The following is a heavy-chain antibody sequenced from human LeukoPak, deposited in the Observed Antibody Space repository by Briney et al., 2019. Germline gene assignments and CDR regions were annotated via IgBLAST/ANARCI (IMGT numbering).Heavy chain of an antibody. CDR3: ARDGPLVLHDY. J-gene: IGHJ4*02. CDR2: ISGSGAYI. V-gene: IGHV3-21*01. Sequence: PGGSLRLSCAASGFTFSSYSMNWVRQAPGRGLEWVSSISGSGAYISYADSVKGRFTISRDNAKNSLWLQMNSLSAEDTAVYYCARDGPLVLHDYWGQGTLVTVSS. CDR1: GFTFSSYS. D-gene: IGHD2/OR15-2a*01.